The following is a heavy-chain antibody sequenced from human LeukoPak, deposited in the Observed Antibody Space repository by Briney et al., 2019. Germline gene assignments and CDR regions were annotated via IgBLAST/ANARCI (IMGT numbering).Heavy chain of an antibody. D-gene: IGHD5-12*01. CDR1: GFTFSSYG. CDR2: IRYDGSNK. J-gene: IGHJ4*02. CDR3: AKDGLYSGYDVYYFDY. V-gene: IGHV3-30*02. Sequence: PGGSLRLSCAASGFTFSSYGMHWVRQAPGKGLEWVAFIRYDGSNKFYADSVKGRFTISRDNSRNTLYLQMNSLRAGDTAVYYCAKDGLYSGYDVYYFDYWGQGTLVTVSS.